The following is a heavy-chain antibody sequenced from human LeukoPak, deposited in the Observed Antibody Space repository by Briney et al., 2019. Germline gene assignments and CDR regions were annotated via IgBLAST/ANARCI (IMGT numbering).Heavy chain of an antibody. V-gene: IGHV1-8*01. Sequence: ASVKVSCKAAGYTFTSYDINWVRQATGQGLEWMVWMNPKSGNTGYAQKFQGRVTMNRNTSISTAYMELSSLRSEDTAVYYCARGGWTKRQRGVYYFDYWGQGTLVTVSS. CDR2: MNPKSGNT. D-gene: IGHD3/OR15-3a*01. J-gene: IGHJ4*02. CDR3: ARGGWTKRQRGVYYFDY. CDR1: GYTFTSYD.